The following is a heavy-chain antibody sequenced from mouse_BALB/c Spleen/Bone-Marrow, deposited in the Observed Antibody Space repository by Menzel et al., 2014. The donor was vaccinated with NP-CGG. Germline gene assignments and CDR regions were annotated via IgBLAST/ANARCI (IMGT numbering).Heavy chain of an antibody. D-gene: IGHD1-2*01. CDR1: AYSITSGYG. J-gene: IGHJ3*01. V-gene: IGHV3-1*02. CDR2: IHYSGTT. CDR3: AREASTTARFAY. Sequence: VQLKDSGPVLVKPSQSLSLTCTVTAYSITSGYGWHWIRQFPGNKLEWMGYIHYSGTTHYNPSLKSRISITRDTSKNQFFLQLNYVTTEDTATYNCAREASTTARFAYWGQGTLVTVSA.